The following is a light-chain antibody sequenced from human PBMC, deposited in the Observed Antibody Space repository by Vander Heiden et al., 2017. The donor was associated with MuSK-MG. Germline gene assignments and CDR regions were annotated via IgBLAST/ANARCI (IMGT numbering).Light chain of an antibody. Sequence: SVLTQPPSASGPPGQRITISCSGGSSHSGSNFVFWYQQLPGAAPKLLIHSNTRRRSGVPERVFGARYGTSATVTTSGLQAEEGGDYYCAAWDESRDGLIFGGGTKLTVL. CDR3: AAWDESRDGLI. CDR1: SSHSGSNF. V-gene: IGLV1-44*01. J-gene: IGLJ2*01. CDR2: SNT.